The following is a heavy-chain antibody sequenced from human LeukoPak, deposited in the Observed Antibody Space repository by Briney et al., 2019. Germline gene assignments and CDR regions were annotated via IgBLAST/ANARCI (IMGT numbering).Heavy chain of an antibody. V-gene: IGHV1-69*05. J-gene: IGHJ4*02. Sequence: GASVKVSCKASGGTFSSSAISWVRQAPGQGLEWMGGIIPIFGTANYAQKFQGRVTITTDESTSTAYMELSSLRSEDTAVYYCARVRYYDFWNFYFDYWGQGTLVTVSS. D-gene: IGHD3-3*01. CDR3: ARVRYYDFWNFYFDY. CDR2: IIPIFGTA. CDR1: GGTFSSSA.